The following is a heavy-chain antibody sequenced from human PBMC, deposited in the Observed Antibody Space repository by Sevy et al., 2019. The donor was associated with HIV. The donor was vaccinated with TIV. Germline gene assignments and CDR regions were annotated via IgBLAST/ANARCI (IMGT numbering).Heavy chain of an antibody. D-gene: IGHD2-8*01. J-gene: IGHJ5*02. Sequence: ASVKVSCKVPERTLIKSSMHWVRQAPGKGLEWMGGYDVAEAETIYAQKFQGRLTMTEDTSTDTAYMELTNLRSEDTAVYYCAILERMVGFTKGDWFDPWGQGTLVTVSS. CDR2: YDVAEAET. CDR1: ERTLIKSS. CDR3: AILERMVGFTKGDWFDP. V-gene: IGHV1-24*01.